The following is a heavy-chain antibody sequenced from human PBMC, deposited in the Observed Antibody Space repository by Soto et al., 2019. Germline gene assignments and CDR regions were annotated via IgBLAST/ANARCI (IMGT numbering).Heavy chain of an antibody. J-gene: IGHJ4*02. V-gene: IGHV4-39*01. CDR1: GDSITSNSYF. Sequence: QLQLRESGPGLVKPPETLSLTCTVSGDSITSNSYFWAWIRQPPGKGLEWIGSIYYSGTTYYNPSLKSRVTISVDRSKNQFSLKLTSVTAADTAVYYCARHFSVDYFDYWGQGALVTVSS. CDR3: ARHFSVDYFDY. CDR2: IYYSGTT.